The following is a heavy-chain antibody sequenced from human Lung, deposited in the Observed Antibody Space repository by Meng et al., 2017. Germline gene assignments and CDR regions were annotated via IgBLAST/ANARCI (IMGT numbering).Heavy chain of an antibody. Sequence: GRLQASGPGLVKPSETLSLTCSVSDDSISDYYWTWVRQSAGKGLEWIGRISGSGSTNYSPSLNSRIAMSVDTSKKQISLTLTSVTAADTAVYYCARGRGPHIVGHWGQGTLVTVSS. J-gene: IGHJ1*01. CDR2: ISGSGST. CDR1: DDSISDYY. CDR3: ARGRGPHIVGH. V-gene: IGHV4-4*07. D-gene: IGHD3-16*02.